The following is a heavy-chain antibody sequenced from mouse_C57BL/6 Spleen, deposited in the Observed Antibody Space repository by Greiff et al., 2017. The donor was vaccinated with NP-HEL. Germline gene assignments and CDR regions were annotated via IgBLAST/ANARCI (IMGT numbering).Heavy chain of an antibody. CDR1: GYTFTSYW. J-gene: IGHJ3*01. V-gene: IGHV1-55*01. CDR3: ARGEYYGSSAFAY. D-gene: IGHD1-1*01. Sequence: QVQLQQPGAELVKPGASVKMSCKASGYTFTSYWITWVKQRPGQGLEWIGDIYPGSGGTNYNEKFKSKATLTVDTSSSTAYMQLSSLTSEDSAVYYCARGEYYGSSAFAYWGQGTLVTVSA. CDR2: IYPGSGGT.